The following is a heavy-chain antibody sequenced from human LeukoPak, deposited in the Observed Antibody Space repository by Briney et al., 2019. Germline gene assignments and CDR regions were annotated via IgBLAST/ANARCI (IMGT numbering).Heavy chain of an antibody. CDR2: IDYSGST. CDR1: GASISSGGYH. D-gene: IGHD3-10*01. V-gene: IGHV4-30-4*01. CDR3: ARGVPGAYFDY. Sequence: PSQTLSLTCTLSGASISSGGYHWTWTRQSPGKGLEWIGYIDYSGSTYYSPSLKSRVTISVDTSKSQFSLRLSSVTAADTAVYYCARGVPGAYFDYWGQGTLVTVSS. J-gene: IGHJ4*02.